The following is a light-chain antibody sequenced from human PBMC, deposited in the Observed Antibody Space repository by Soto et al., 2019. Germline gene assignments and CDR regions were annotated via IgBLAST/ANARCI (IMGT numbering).Light chain of an antibody. CDR2: KAS. CDR1: QSISFW. V-gene: IGKV1-5*03. Sequence: DIQMTQSPSTLSGSVGDRVTITCRANQSISFWLAWYQQKPGKAPKVLIYKASTLESGVPSRFSGSGSGTEFTLTINGLQPDDFATYYCQHYQSYLWTFGQGTKVDI. J-gene: IGKJ1*01. CDR3: QHYQSYLWT.